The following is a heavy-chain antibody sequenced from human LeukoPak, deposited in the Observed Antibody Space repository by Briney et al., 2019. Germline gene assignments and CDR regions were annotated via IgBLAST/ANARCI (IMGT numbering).Heavy chain of an antibody. CDR1: GFTFSSYG. V-gene: IGHV3-33*01. CDR3: ARADYGRTS. J-gene: IGHJ4*02. D-gene: IGHD4-17*01. Sequence: PGGSLRLSCAASGFTFSSYGMHWLRQAPGKALEWVAVIWYDGSNKYYADSVKGRFTISRDDSKDTLYLQMNSLRAEDTAVYYCARADYGRTSWGQGTLVTVSS. CDR2: IWYDGSNK.